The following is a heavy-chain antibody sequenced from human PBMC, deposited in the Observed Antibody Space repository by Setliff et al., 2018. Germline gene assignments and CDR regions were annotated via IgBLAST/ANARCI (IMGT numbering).Heavy chain of an antibody. J-gene: IGHJ5*01. CDR1: GFTFSSLW. CDR3: ATGPRDSRNYLTWLGS. V-gene: IGHV3-15*01. CDR2: IKSSREGATS. D-gene: IGHD3-22*01. Sequence: GGSLRLSCSASGFTFSSLWMAWVRQVPGKGPEWVGRIKSSREGATSDYGAPAKGRFTISRDDSKQMIFLQMHNLKTEDTGFYYCATGPRDSRNYLTWLGSWGQGTLVTVSS.